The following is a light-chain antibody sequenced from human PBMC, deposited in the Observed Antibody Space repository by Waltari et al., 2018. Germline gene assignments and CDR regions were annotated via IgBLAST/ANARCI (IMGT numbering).Light chain of an antibody. CDR3: SSYTSSSTQ. Sequence: QSALTQPASVSGSPGQSITISCPGTSSDVGGYNYVSWYQQPPGKAPKLMIYDVSKRPYGVSNRFAGSKSGNTASLTISGLQAEDEADYYCSSYTSSSTQFGGGTKLTVL. CDR2: DVS. J-gene: IGLJ2*01. V-gene: IGLV2-14*01. CDR1: SSDVGGYNY.